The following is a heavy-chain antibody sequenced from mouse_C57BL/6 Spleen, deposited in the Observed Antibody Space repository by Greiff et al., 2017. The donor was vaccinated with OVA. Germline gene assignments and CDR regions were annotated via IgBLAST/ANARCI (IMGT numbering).Heavy chain of an antibody. CDR2: IDPANGNT. V-gene: IGHV14-3*01. CDR3: ASTYYFDY. CDR1: GFNIKTTY. J-gene: IGHJ2*01. Sequence: VQLQQSVAELVRPGASVKLSCTASGFNIKTTYMHWVKQRPEQGLEWIGRIDPANGNTKYAPKFQGKATITADTSSNTAYLQLSSLTSEDTAIYYCASTYYFDYWGQGTTLTVSS.